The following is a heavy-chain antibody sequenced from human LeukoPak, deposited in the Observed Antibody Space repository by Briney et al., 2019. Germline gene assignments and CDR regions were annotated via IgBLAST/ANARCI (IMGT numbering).Heavy chain of an antibody. CDR2: IKQDGSEK. D-gene: IGHD3-22*01. CDR3: AREYYYDSSGYWNAFDI. CDR1: GFTFSSYW. Sequence: GGSLRLSCAASGFTFSSYWMSWVRQAPGKGLEWVANIKQDGSEKYYVDSVKGRFTISRDNAKNSLYLQMNSLRAEDTALYYCAREYYYDSSGYWNAFDIWGQGTMVTVSS. J-gene: IGHJ3*02. V-gene: IGHV3-7*03.